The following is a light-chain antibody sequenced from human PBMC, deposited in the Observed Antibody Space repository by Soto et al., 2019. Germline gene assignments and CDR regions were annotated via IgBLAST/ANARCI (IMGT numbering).Light chain of an antibody. CDR1: SSNIGAGYD. CDR2: GNS. V-gene: IGLV1-40*01. CDR3: QSYDSRLSGYV. J-gene: IGLJ1*01. Sequence: QSVLTQPPSVSGAPGQRVTISCTGSSSNIGAGYDVHWYQQLPGTAPKLLIYGNSNRPSGVPDRFSGSKSGTSASLAITGLQAEDEADYYCQSYDSRLSGYVFGPGHKVTVL.